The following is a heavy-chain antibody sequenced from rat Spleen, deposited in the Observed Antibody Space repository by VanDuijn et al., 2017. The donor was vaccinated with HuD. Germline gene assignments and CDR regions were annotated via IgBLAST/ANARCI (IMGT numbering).Heavy chain of an antibody. CDR2: ISTGGGST. CDR3: ATTPSRAFDY. D-gene: IGHD3-1*01. Sequence: EVQLVESGGGLVQPGRSLKLSCAASGFTFSDYNMAWVRQAPTKGLEWVAYISTGGGSTYYRDSVKGRFTISRDNAKSTLYLQMDSLRSEDTATYYCATTPSRAFDYWGQGVMVTVSS. V-gene: IGHV5-27*01. CDR1: GFTFSDYN. J-gene: IGHJ2*01.